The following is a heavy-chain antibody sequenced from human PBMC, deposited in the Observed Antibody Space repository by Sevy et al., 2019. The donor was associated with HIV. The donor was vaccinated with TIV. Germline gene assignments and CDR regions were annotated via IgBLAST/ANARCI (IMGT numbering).Heavy chain of an antibody. V-gene: IGHV3-43D*03. D-gene: IGHD3-10*01. Sequence: GGSLRLSCAASGFTFDDYAMHWVRQAPGKGLEWVSLISWDGGSTNYADSVKGRFTISRDNSKNSLSLQMTSLRAEDTAFYYCAKDLAGEGPYGSGSLDYWGQGTLVTVSS. CDR2: ISWDGGST. J-gene: IGHJ4*02. CDR1: GFTFDDYA. CDR3: AKDLAGEGPYGSGSLDY.